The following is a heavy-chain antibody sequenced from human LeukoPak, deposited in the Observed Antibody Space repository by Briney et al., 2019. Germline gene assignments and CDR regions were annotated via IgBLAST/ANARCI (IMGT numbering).Heavy chain of an antibody. CDR3: AKGPLRGTAAAIDY. D-gene: IGHD2-2*01. CDR2: IIPIFGTA. V-gene: IGHV1-69*13. CDR1: GYTFTSYY. J-gene: IGHJ4*02. Sequence: SVKVSCKASGYTFTSYYMHWVRQAPGQGLEWMGGIIPIFGTANYAQKFQGRVTITADESTSTAYMELSSLRSEDTAVYYCAKGPLRGTAAAIDYWGQGTLVTVSS.